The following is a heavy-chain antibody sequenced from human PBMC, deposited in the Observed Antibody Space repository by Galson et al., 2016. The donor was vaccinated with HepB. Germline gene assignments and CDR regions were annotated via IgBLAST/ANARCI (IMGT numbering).Heavy chain of an antibody. CDR1: GDSVSSNSAA. Sequence: CAISGDSVSSNSAAWNWIRQSPSRGLEWLGRTYYRSKWYNDYAVSVKSRMTINPDTSKNQFSLQLNSVTPEDTAVYYCARESEGYCSSTSCYTDNYYYGMDVWGQGTTGTVSS. CDR2: TYYRSKWYN. D-gene: IGHD2-2*02. CDR3: ARESEGYCSSTSCYTDNYYYGMDV. J-gene: IGHJ6*02. V-gene: IGHV6-1*01.